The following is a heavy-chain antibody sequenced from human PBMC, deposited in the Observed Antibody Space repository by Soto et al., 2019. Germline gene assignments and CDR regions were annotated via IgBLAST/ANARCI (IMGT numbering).Heavy chain of an antibody. Sequence: GGSLRLSCAASGFTFSSYSMNWVRQAPGKGLEWVSSISSSSSYIYYADSVKGRFTISRDNAKNSLYLQMNSLRAEDTAVYYCARVKGYYDSSGYPWGQGTRVTVS. J-gene: IGHJ5*02. CDR1: GFTFSSYS. D-gene: IGHD3-22*01. CDR2: ISSSSSYI. CDR3: ARVKGYYDSSGYP. V-gene: IGHV3-21*01.